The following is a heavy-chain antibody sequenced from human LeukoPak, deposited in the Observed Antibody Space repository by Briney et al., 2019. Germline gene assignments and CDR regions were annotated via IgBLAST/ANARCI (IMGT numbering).Heavy chain of an antibody. CDR2: IKQDGSER. J-gene: IGHJ4*02. CDR1: GFTYTNYW. V-gene: IGHV3-7*01. Sequence: PGGSLRLSCAASGFTYTNYWVSWFLQAPGQGLEWVASIKQDGSERYYVDSVKGRFTISRDNAKNSLFLQLSSLRVEDTAVYYCARGSMHVYHLYTDYWGQGTLVTVSS. CDR3: ARGSMHVYHLYTDY. D-gene: IGHD3-16*01.